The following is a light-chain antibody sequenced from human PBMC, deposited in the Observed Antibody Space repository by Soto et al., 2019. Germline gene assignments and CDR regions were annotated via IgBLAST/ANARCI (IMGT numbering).Light chain of an antibody. CDR2: AAS. V-gene: IGKV1-39*01. CDR3: QERYSSIRT. Sequence: DIQMTQSPSSLSASVGDRVTITCRASQSISSYLNWYQQKPGKAPKLLIYAASSLQSGVPSRFSGSGSGTDFTLTISSLQPEDFATYYCQERYSSIRTFGQGTKVEIK. J-gene: IGKJ1*01. CDR1: QSISSY.